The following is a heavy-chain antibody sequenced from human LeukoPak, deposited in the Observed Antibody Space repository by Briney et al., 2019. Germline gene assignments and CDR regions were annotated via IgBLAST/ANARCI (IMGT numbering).Heavy chain of an antibody. D-gene: IGHD6-13*01. Sequence: GGSLRLSCSASGFTFSSFAMHWVRQAPGKGLEYVSAINSNGDITDYADSVKGRFTISRDNSKNTLYLQISSLRAEDTAIYYCVKSPHASSSYFDYWGQGTLVTVSS. CDR1: GFTFSSFA. CDR3: VKSPHASSSYFDY. V-gene: IGHV3-64D*09. CDR2: INSNGDIT. J-gene: IGHJ4*02.